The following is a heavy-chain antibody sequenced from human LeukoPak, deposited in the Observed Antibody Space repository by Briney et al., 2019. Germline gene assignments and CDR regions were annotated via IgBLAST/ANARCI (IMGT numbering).Heavy chain of an antibody. CDR2: IWYDGTNK. CDR3: ARGRDGYNWIDY. V-gene: IGHV3-33*01. J-gene: IGHJ4*02. Sequence: GGSLRLSCAASGLTFSSCGMHWVRQAPGKGLEWVAVIWYDGTNKYYADSVKGRFTISRDNSKNTLYLQTNSLRAEDTAVYYCARGRDGYNWIDYWGQGTLVTVSS. CDR1: GLTFSSCG. D-gene: IGHD5-24*01.